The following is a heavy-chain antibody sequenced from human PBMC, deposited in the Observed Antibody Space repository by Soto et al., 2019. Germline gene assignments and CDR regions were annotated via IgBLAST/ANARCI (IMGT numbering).Heavy chain of an antibody. J-gene: IGHJ4*02. D-gene: IGHD3-3*01. CDR1: GGSISTNQW. CDR2: IFHVGST. CDR3: ARLQPDTSGYYFDH. Sequence: QVHLQESGPGLVKPSGTLSLTCAVSGGSISTNQWWNWVRQAPGKGLEWIGEIFHVGSTNYNPSLKSRVIISVDKSKNQFSLNLSSVTAADTAVYYCARLQPDTSGYYFDHWGQGALVTVPS. V-gene: IGHV4-4*02.